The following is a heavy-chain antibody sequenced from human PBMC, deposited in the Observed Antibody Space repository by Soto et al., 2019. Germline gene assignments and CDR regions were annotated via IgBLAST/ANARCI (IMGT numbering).Heavy chain of an antibody. V-gene: IGHV3-30-3*01. Sequence: GGSLRLSCAASGFTFSSYAMHWVRQAPGKGLEWVAVISYDGSNKYYADSVKGRFTISRDNSKNTLYLQMNSLRAEDTAVYYCARESYDSSGDYGMDVWGQGTTVTVSS. CDR1: GFTFSSYA. J-gene: IGHJ6*02. CDR2: ISYDGSNK. CDR3: ARESYDSSGDYGMDV. D-gene: IGHD3-22*01.